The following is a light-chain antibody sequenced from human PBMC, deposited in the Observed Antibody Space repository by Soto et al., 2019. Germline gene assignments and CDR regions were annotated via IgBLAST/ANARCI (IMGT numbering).Light chain of an antibody. Sequence: QSVLTQPASVSGSPGQSITISCTGTSSDVGSYNLVSWYQQHPGKAPKLIIYEVSKRPSGFSNRFSGSKSGNTASLTISGIHAEDEADYYCCSYAGSSTLVFGTGTKVTVL. CDR2: EVS. V-gene: IGLV2-23*02. J-gene: IGLJ1*01. CDR3: CSYAGSSTLV. CDR1: SSDVGSYNL.